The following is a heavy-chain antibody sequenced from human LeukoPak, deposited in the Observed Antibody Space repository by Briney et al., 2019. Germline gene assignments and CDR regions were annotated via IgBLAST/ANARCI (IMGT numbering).Heavy chain of an antibody. V-gene: IGHV3-23*01. Sequence: GGSLRLSCAASGFTFSSYGMSWVRQAPGKGLEWVSAISGSGGSTYYADSVKGRFTISRDNSKNALYLQMNSLRAEDTAVYYCAKVPYYYGSRDPFDYWGQGTLVTVSS. J-gene: IGHJ4*02. CDR1: GFTFSSYG. D-gene: IGHD3-10*01. CDR2: ISGSGGST. CDR3: AKVPYYYGSRDPFDY.